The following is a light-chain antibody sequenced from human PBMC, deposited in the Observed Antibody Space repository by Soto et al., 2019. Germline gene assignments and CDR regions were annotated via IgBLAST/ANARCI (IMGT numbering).Light chain of an antibody. Sequence: IVMTQSPATLSMSPGERATLSCRASQSLNRDLAWYQQKPGQSPRLLIFGASIRATGIPARFSGSGSGTEFTLTICSLQSEDCALYYCQQYNNWPGTFGQGTKVDIK. CDR2: GAS. J-gene: IGKJ1*01. CDR1: QSLNRD. CDR3: QQYNNWPGT. V-gene: IGKV3-15*01.